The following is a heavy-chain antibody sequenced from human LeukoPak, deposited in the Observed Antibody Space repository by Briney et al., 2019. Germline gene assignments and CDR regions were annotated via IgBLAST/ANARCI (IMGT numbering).Heavy chain of an antibody. J-gene: IGHJ5*02. CDR1: GYTFSGYY. D-gene: IGHD2-2*01. CDR3: ARVQYQLLFEGNWFDP. Sequence: GASVKVSCKASGYTFSGYYIHWVRQDPGQGLEWMGWINPNSGDTYYAQKFQGRVTMTRDRSSSTAYMDLNSLISDDTAVYYCARVQYQLLFEGNWFDPWGQGTLVTVSS. CDR2: INPNSGDT. V-gene: IGHV1-2*02.